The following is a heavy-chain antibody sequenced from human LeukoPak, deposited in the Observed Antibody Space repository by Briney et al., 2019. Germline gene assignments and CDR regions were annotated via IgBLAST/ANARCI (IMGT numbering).Heavy chain of an antibody. J-gene: IGHJ4*02. D-gene: IGHD6-19*01. Sequence: GGPLRLSCEASGFIFSNYGMHWVRQAPGKGLEWVALIWYDGKTKFHGDSVKGRFTISRDNSGNTLFLQMSSLRVEDTAIYYCAREWGRIAVAGGPGYWGQGALVTVSS. CDR1: GFIFSNYG. V-gene: IGHV3-33*01. CDR3: AREWGRIAVAGGPGY. CDR2: IWYDGKTK.